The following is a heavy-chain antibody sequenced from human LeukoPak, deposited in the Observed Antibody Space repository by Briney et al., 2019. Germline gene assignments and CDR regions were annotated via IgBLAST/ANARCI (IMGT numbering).Heavy chain of an antibody. CDR2: IIPIFGTA. CDR1: GGTFSSYA. J-gene: IGHJ4*02. CDR3: AKEVGDYYDSAFDY. D-gene: IGHD3-22*01. Sequence: SVKVSCKASGGTFSSYAISWVRQAPGQGLEWMGGIIPIFGTANYAQKFQGRVTITADKSTSTAYMELSSLRSEDTAVYYCAKEVGDYYDSAFDYWGQGTLVTVSS. V-gene: IGHV1-69*06.